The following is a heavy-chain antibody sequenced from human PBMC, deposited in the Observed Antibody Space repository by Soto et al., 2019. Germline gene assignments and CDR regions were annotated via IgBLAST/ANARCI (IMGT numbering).Heavy chain of an antibody. J-gene: IGHJ4*02. Sequence: FTFSSYAMSWVRQAPGKGLEWVSAISGSGGSTYYADSVKGRFTISRDNSKNTLYLQMNSLRAEDTAVYYCAKERNWNDVLFDYWGQGTLVTVSS. CDR2: ISGSGGST. CDR1: FTFSSYA. CDR3: AKERNWNDVLFDY. D-gene: IGHD1-1*01. V-gene: IGHV3-23*01.